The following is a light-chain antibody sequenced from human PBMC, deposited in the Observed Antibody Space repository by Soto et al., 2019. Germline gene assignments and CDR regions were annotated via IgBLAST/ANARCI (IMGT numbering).Light chain of an antibody. J-gene: IGLJ2*01. V-gene: IGLV2-14*01. CDR3: SSYTSIITLVV. CDR2: DVS. CDR1: SSDVGGYNY. Sequence: QSALTQPASVSGSPGQSITISCTGTSSDVGGYNYVSWYQQHPGKAPKLMIYDVSNRPSGVSNRFSGSKSGNTASLTISGRQAEDEADYYCSSYTSIITLVVFGGGTKVTVL.